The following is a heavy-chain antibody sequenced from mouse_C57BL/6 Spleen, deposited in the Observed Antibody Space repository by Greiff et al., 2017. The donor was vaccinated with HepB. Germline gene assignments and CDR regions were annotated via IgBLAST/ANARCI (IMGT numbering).Heavy chain of an antibody. V-gene: IGHV3-6*01. CDR2: ISYNGSN. J-gene: IGHJ2*01. Sequence: EVQLQESGPGLVKPSQSLSLTCSVTGYSITSGYYWNWIRQFPGNKLEWMGYISYNGSNNYNPSLKNRISITRDTSKNQFFLKLNSVTTEDTATYYCARGGYTYFDYWGQGTTLTVSS. CDR3: ARGGYTYFDY. CDR1: GYSITSGYY.